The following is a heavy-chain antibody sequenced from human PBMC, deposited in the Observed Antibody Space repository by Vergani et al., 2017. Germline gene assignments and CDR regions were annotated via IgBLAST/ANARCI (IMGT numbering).Heavy chain of an antibody. V-gene: IGHV4-39*01. J-gene: IGHJ6*02. D-gene: IGHD3-16*01. CDR2: IYYSGST. Sequence: QLQLQESGPALVKHSETLSLTCRFSGGSISRTSYYWGGIRQPPEKGLEGSGSIYYSGSTYYNPSLKSRVSISVDTSKNQFSLTVSSVTAADSAVYYCARHDAGHYDSSYYGLDVWGQGTTVTVSS. CDR3: ARHDAGHYDSSYYGLDV. CDR1: GGSISRTSYY.